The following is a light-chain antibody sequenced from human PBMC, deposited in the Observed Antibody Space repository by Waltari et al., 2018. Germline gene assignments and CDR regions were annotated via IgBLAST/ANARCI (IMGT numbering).Light chain of an antibody. Sequence: QSALTQPASLSGSPGQSITISCTGTSSDVINYNFLSWYQHHPGGAPQLIIYDGSKRPSGVSDRFSGSKSGYTASLTISGLQAEDEADYYCCSYGFSVVFGGGTKLTVL. V-gene: IGLV2-23*01. CDR3: CSYGFSVV. J-gene: IGLJ3*02. CDR2: DGS. CDR1: SSDVINYNF.